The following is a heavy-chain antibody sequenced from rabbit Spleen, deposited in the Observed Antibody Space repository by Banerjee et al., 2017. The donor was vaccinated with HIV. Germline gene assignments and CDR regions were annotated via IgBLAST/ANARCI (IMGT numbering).Heavy chain of an antibody. Sequence: QSLEESGGDLVKPGASLTLTCTASGFSFSSSDYMCWVRQAPGKGLEWIACIDAGSSDFTYHANWAKGRFTISKTSSTTVTLQATSLTVADTTTYFCARDSSSSFSSYGMDLWGQGTLVTVS. CDR2: IDAGSSDFT. D-gene: IGHD1-1*01. CDR1: GFSFSSSDY. V-gene: IGHV1S40*01. J-gene: IGHJ3*01. CDR3: ARDSSSSFSSYGMDL.